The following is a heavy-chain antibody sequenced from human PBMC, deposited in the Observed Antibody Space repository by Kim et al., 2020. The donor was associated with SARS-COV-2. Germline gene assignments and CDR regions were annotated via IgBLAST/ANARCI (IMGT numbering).Heavy chain of an antibody. Sequence: GGSLRPSCAASGFTFSDYYMSWIRQAPGKWLEWVSYIRSSSSYTNYADSVKGRFTISRDNAKNSLYLQMNSLRAEDTAVYYCARKQLERQYYFDYWGQGTLGTVSS. CDR1: GFTFSDYY. CDR2: IRSSSSYT. V-gene: IGHV3-11*03. CDR3: ARKQLERQYYFDY. J-gene: IGHJ4*02. D-gene: IGHD1-1*01.